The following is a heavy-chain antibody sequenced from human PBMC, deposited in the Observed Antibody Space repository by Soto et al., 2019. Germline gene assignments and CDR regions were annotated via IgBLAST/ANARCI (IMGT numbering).Heavy chain of an antibody. J-gene: IGHJ5*02. D-gene: IGHD5-18*01. Sequence: GSGPTLVNPTQTLTLTCTFSGFSLSTSGVGVGWIRQPPGKALEWLALIYWNDDKRYSPSLKSRLTITKDTSKNQVVLTMTNMDPVDTATYYCAHRRWSYGSTEYNWFDPWGQGTLVTVSS. CDR1: GFSLSTSGVG. CDR3: AHRRWSYGSTEYNWFDP. V-gene: IGHV2-5*01. CDR2: IYWNDDK.